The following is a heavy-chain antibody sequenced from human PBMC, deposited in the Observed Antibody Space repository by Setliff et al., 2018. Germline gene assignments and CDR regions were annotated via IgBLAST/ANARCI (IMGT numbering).Heavy chain of an antibody. J-gene: IGHJ3*02. CDR2: IYPGDSDT. CDR3: ARQYPYYHDSSGYFSPLDDGFDI. D-gene: IGHD3-22*01. V-gene: IGHV5-51*01. CDR1: GYSFTSCW. Sequence: PGESLKISCKGSGYSFTSCWIGWVRQMPGKGLEWMGIIYPGDSDTRYSPSFQGQVTISADKSISTAYLQWSSLKASDTAMYYCARQYPYYHDSSGYFSPLDDGFDIWGQGTMVTVSS.